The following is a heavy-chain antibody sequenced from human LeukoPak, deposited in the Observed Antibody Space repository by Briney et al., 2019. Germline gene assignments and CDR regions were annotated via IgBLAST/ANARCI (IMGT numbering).Heavy chain of an antibody. CDR2: ISGSGGST. CDR1: GFTFSSYS. V-gene: IGHV3-23*01. J-gene: IGHJ4*02. Sequence: PGGSLRLSCAASGFTFSSYSMNWVRQAPGKGLEWVSAISGSGGSTYYADSVKGRFTISRDNSKNTLYLQMNSLRAEDTAVYYCAKDSIYDSSGSKGDFDYWGQGTLVTVSS. CDR3: AKDSIYDSSGSKGDFDY. D-gene: IGHD3-22*01.